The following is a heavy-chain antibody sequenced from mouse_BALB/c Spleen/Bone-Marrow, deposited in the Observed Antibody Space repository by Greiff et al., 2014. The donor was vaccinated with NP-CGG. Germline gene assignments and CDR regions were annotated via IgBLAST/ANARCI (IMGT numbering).Heavy chain of an antibody. Sequence: VQLKESEPELVKPGASVKMSSKASGYTFTSYVMHWVKQKPGQGLEWIGYINPYNDGTKYNEKFKGKATLTSDKSSSTAYMELSSLTSEDSAVYYCAREGVDYFDYWGQGTTLTVSS. J-gene: IGHJ2*01. CDR3: AREGVDYFDY. CDR2: INPYNDGT. CDR1: GYTFTSYV. V-gene: IGHV1-14*01.